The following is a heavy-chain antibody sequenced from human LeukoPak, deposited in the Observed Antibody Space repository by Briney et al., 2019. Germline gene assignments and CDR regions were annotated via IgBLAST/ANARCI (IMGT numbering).Heavy chain of an antibody. CDR2: MWNDGITG. Sequence: GGSLRLSCVAFGFTFREYGFHWVRQAPGKGLGWVAVMWNDGITGKYADSVRGRFSVSRDNSKNTVYLQMDSLRADDTSVYYCARDGSGWSSDYWGQGTLVTVSS. V-gene: IGHV3-33*01. J-gene: IGHJ4*02. CDR3: ARDGSGWSSDY. CDR1: GFTFREYG. D-gene: IGHD6-19*01.